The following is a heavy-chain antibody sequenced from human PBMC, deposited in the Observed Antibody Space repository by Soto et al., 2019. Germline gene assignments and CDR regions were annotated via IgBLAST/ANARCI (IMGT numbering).Heavy chain of an antibody. J-gene: IGHJ5*01. V-gene: IGHV5-51*01. Sequence: GESLKISCKGSGDSFSNYWMDWVRQMPGKGLEWVGIIYPGDSDTRYSPSFQGQVTISADTAINTVYLQLSSLKASDTAMYYCAERPNDLWNGCFRGGWFDSWGQGTLVTVSS. CDR3: AERPNDLWNGCFRGGWFDS. CDR2: IYPGDSDT. D-gene: IGHD3-3*01. CDR1: GDSFSNYW.